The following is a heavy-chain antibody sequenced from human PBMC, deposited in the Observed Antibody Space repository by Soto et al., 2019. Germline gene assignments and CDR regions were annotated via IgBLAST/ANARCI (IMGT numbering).Heavy chain of an antibody. V-gene: IGHV1-69*01. CDR2: IIPVLGPP. J-gene: IGHJ4*02. CDR1: GGTFTRDA. D-gene: IGHD6-13*01. CDR3: ARGGHNSGWFRTFDF. Sequence: QVQLVQSGAEVKEPGSSVTVSCKSTGGTFTRDAISWVRQAPGQGLGWLGVIIPVLGPPIYAQKFQGRVTIAADESTSTAHLELNNLRSEDTAMYYWARGGHNSGWFRTFDFWGQGTLVSVSS.